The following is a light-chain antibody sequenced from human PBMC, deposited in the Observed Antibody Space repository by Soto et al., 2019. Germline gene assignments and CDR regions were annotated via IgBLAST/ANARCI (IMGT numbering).Light chain of an antibody. J-gene: IGKJ5*01. Sequence: EIVLTQSPGTLSLSPGERATLSCRASQSVSSTYFAWYQQKPGQAPRLLIYGASSRATGIPDRLSGSVYGADFTLTISRLEAEDFAVYYCQQYHSSPPVTFGQGTRLEIK. CDR1: QSVSSTY. V-gene: IGKV3-20*01. CDR2: GAS. CDR3: QQYHSSPPVT.